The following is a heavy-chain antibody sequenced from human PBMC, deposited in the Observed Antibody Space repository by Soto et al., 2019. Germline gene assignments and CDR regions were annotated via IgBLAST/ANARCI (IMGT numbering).Heavy chain of an antibody. J-gene: IGHJ4*02. Sequence: XXSLRLSCTASWYTFVFFGMHWVRQAPGKGLEWVALXSADGXNTYYAESVRGXFTLSRDXSMRTGYLKTNTLRDDDKGLYFCARGNLRFDFDPWGRGTLVTVYS. D-gene: IGHD3-10*01. CDR2: XSADGXNT. CDR1: WYTFVFFG. CDR3: ARGNLRFDFDP. V-gene: IGHV3-30*03.